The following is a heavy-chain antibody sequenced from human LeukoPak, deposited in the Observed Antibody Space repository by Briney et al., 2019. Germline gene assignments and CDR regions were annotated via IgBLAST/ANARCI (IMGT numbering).Heavy chain of an antibody. CDR1: GYSFTSYW. J-gene: IGHJ4*02. D-gene: IGHD1-14*01. V-gene: IGHV5-51*01. CDR2: IYPGDSDT. CDR3: ARLKDHTIDY. Sequence: GESLKISRKGSGYSFTSYWIGWGRQMTGKGLEGMGIIYPGDSDTRYSPSFQGQVTISADKSISTAYLQWSSLKASDTAMYYCARLKDHTIDYWGQGTLVTASS.